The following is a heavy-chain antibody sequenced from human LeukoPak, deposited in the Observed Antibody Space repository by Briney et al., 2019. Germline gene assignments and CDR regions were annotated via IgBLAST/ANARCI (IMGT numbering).Heavy chain of an antibody. D-gene: IGHD6-19*01. CDR2: VFYTGST. Sequence: SETLSLTCTVSGGSINSYYWIWIRQPPGKGLEWIGYVFYTGSTIYNPSLKGRVTISVDTSKKQFSLRLSAVTAADTAVYYCARSPPQTVAGANYFDYWGQGTLVTVSS. CDR1: GGSINSYY. J-gene: IGHJ4*02. CDR3: ARSPPQTVAGANYFDY. V-gene: IGHV4-59*01.